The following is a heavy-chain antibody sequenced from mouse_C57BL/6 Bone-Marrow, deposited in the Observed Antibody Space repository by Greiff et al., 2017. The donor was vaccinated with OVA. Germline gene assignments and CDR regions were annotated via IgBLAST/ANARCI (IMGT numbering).Heavy chain of an antibody. V-gene: IGHV1-26*01. CDR1: GYTFTDYY. CDR2: INPNNGGT. J-gene: IGHJ4*01. CDR3: ARGYSKRAMDY. Sequence: EVQLQQSGPELVKPGASVKISCKASGYTFTDYYMNWVKQSHGKSLEWIGDINPNNGGTSYNQKFKGKATLTVDKSSSTAYMELRSLTSEDSAVYYCARGYSKRAMDYWGQGTSVTVSS. D-gene: IGHD2-5*01.